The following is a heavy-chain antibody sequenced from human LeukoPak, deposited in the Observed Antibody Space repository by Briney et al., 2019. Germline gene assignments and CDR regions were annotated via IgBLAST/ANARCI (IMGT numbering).Heavy chain of an antibody. CDR1: GGSISTTNW. CDR2: VHLSGRT. CDR3: ARSFGGNSVNWYFDL. J-gene: IGHJ2*01. Sequence: SETLSLTCGVSGGSISTTNWWTWVRQPPGEGLEWIGEVHLSGRTHYNPSLESRVAISVDTSKNQFSLKLSSVTASDTAVYYCARSFGGNSVNWYFDLWGRGTLVTVSS. D-gene: IGHD4-23*01. V-gene: IGHV4-4*02.